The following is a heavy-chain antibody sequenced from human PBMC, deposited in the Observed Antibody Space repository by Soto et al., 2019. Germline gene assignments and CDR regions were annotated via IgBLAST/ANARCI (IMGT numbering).Heavy chain of an antibody. J-gene: IGHJ5*02. D-gene: IGHD1-26*01. CDR2: IYYSGST. Sequence: SETLSLTCTVSGGSISSSSYYWGWIRQPPGKGLEWIGSIYYSGSTYYNPSLKSRVTISVDTSKNQFSLKLSSVTAADTAVYYCARLGGSYRSWFDPWGQGTLVTVSS. V-gene: IGHV4-39*01. CDR3: ARLGGSYRSWFDP. CDR1: GGSISSSSYY.